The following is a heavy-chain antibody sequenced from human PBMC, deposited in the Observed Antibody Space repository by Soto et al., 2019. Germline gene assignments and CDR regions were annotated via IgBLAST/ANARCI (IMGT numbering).Heavy chain of an antibody. V-gene: IGHV3-23*01. Sequence: EVQLLESGGGLVQPGGSLRVSCAASGFSFSSYAMTWVRQSPGKGLEWVVSISGSGGTTYFADSVQGRFNISRDASKNTMYLLMNSLRGEDTAVYYCAREKGRAYYGPSDYWGQGTLVTVSS. CDR3: AREKGRAYYGPSDY. CDR2: ISGSGGTT. D-gene: IGHD3-3*01. J-gene: IGHJ4*02. CDR1: GFSFSSYA.